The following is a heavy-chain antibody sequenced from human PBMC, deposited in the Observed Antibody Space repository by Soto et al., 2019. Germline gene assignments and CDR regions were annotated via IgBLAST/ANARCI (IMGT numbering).Heavy chain of an antibody. J-gene: IGHJ4*02. CDR2: IYYSGST. Sequence: SETLSLTCTDSGGSVSSGSYYWSWIRQPPGKGLEWIGYIYYSGSTNYNPSLKSRVTISVDTSKNQFSLKLSSVTAADTAVYYCARENTQVADYWGQATLVTVSS. CDR3: ARENTQVADY. D-gene: IGHD2-2*02. V-gene: IGHV4-61*01. CDR1: GGSVSSGSYY.